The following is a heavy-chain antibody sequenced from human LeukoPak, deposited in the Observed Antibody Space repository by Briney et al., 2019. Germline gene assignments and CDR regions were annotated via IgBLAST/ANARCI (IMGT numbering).Heavy chain of an antibody. CDR1: GFIFRNYA. V-gene: IGHV3-23*01. Sequence: GGSLRLSCAASGFIFRNYAMSWVRQAPGKGPEWVSAIGNNGGYIYYADSVKGRFTISRDNSKNTLYLLMNSLRAEDTAVYYCAKDIAAVGGHDFDYWGQGTLVTVSS. CDR3: AKDIAAVGGHDFDY. D-gene: IGHD2-15*01. CDR2: IGNNGGYI. J-gene: IGHJ4*02.